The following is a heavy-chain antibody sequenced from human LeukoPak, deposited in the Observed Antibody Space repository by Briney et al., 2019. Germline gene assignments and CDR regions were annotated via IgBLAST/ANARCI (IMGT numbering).Heavy chain of an antibody. Sequence: SETLSLTCAVYGGSFSGYHWSWIRQPPGKGLEWIGEINHSGSTNYNPSLKSRVTISVDTSKNQFSLKLSSVTAADTAVYYCARGLPTKVNRRPARSEERKIWFDPWGQGTLVTVSS. CDR1: GGSFSGYH. CDR2: INHSGST. J-gene: IGHJ5*02. V-gene: IGHV4-34*01. CDR3: ARGLPTKVNRRPARSEERKIWFDP. D-gene: IGHD1-14*01.